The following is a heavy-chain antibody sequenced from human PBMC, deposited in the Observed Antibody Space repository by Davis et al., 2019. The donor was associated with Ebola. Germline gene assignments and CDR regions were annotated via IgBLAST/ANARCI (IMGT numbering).Heavy chain of an antibody. CDR3: VKDHYDFWSATSDYYYGMDV. CDR1: GFTFNDYA. J-gene: IGHJ6*02. Sequence: PEGSLRLSCAASGFTFNDYAMHWVRQAPGKGLEWVSGISWNSIGIGYADSVKGRFTISRDNAKNSLYLQMNSLRAEDTALYYCVKDHYDFWSATSDYYYGMDVWGQGTTVTVSS. D-gene: IGHD3-3*01. CDR2: ISWNSIGI. V-gene: IGHV3-9*01.